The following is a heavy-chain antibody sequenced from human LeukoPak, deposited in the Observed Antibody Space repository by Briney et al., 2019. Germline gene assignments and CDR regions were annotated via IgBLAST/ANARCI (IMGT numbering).Heavy chain of an antibody. J-gene: IGHJ4*02. V-gene: IGHV4-34*01. Sequence: PSETLSLTCAVYGGSFSGYYWSWIRQPPGKGLEWIGEINHSGSTNYNPSLKSRVTISVDTSKNQFSLKLSSVTAADTAVYYCARGRCLGGYIWGQGTLVTVSS. CDR1: GGSFSGYY. CDR2: INHSGST. D-gene: IGHD5-12*01. CDR3: ARGRCLGGYI.